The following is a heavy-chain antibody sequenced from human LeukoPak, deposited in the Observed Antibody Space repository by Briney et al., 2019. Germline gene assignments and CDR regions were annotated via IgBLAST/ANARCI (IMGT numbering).Heavy chain of an antibody. J-gene: IGHJ4*02. CDR2: INHSGST. V-gene: IGHV4-34*01. CDR1: GGSFSGYY. Sequence: PSETLSLTCALYGGSFSGYYWSWIRQPPGKGLEWIGEINHSGSTNYKPSLKSRVTISVGMSKNQFSLKLRTVTAADTAVYYCAKEDPAIILGIDYWGQGALVIVSS. D-gene: IGHD5-18*01. CDR3: AKEDPAIILGIDY.